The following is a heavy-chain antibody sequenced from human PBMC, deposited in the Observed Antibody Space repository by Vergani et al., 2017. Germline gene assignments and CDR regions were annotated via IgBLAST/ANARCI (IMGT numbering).Heavy chain of an antibody. CDR2: VEDSGYF. Sequence: QVQLQESGPGLVRPSETLSLTCTVSGGSLSGYYWNWIRQTPGEGLEWIGYVEDSGYFNYNPSLKTRVSMSSETSNNHFSLMLSSVTVADTAVYYCARSIVSRNPPDYFDNWGQGTLVTVSS. CDR3: ARSIVSRNPPDYFDN. D-gene: IGHD1-14*01. CDR1: GGSLSGYY. V-gene: IGHV4-59*01. J-gene: IGHJ4*02.